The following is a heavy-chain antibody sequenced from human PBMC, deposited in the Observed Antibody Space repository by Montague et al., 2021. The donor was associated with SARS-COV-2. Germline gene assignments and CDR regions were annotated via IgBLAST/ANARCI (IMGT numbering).Heavy chain of an antibody. J-gene: IGHJ4*01. CDR2: IYSNGDT. CDR1: SASMSGYH. D-gene: IGHD2/OR15-2a*01. V-gene: IGHV4-4*07. Sequence: SETLSLTCTVSSASMSGYHWSWIRQPAGKALEWIGSIYSNGDTTXKPSLKSRLTMSVDTSERQFSLKMTSVSAADTAIYSCARGSEYYYHPFDYWGHGNLVTASS. CDR3: ARGSEYYYHPFDY.